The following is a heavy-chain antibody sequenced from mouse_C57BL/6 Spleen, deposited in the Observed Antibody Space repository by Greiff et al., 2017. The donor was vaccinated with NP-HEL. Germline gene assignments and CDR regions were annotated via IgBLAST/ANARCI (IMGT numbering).Heavy chain of an antibody. J-gene: IGHJ2*01. CDR3: ARPYWDFDY. CDR2: IHPNSGST. D-gene: IGHD4-1*01. Sequence: QVQLQQPGAELVKPGASVKLSCKASGYTFTSYWMHWVKQRPGQGLEWIGMIHPNSGSTKYNEKFKSKATLTVDKSSSTAYMRLSCLTSEDSAIYYCARPYWDFDYWGQGTTLTVSS. V-gene: IGHV1-64*01. CDR1: GYTFTSYW.